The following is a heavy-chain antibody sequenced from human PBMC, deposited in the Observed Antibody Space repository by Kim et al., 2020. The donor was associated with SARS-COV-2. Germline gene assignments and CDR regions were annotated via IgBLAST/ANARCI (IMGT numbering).Heavy chain of an antibody. D-gene: IGHD4-17*01. Sequence: SETLSLTCTVSGGSISSGGYYWSWIRQHPGKGLEWIGYIYYSGSTYYNPSLKSRVTISVDTSKNQFSLKLSSVTAADTAVYYCARGGDYGDYVGGDAFDIWGQGTMVTVSS. V-gene: IGHV4-31*03. CDR2: IYYSGST. J-gene: IGHJ3*02. CDR3: ARGGDYGDYVGGDAFDI. CDR1: GGSISSGGYY.